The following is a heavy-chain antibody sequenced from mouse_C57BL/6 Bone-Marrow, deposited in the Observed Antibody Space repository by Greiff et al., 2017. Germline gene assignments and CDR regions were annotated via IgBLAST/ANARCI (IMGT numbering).Heavy chain of an antibody. CDR2: IYPRDGST. Sequence: QVHVKQSGPELVKPGASVKLSCKASGYTFPRYDINWVKQRPGQGLEWIGWIYPRDGSTKYNEKFKGKATLTVDTSSSTAYMELHSLTSEDSSVYCCARLEYSGRSGDWYFDVWGRGTTITVSS. CDR1: GYTFPRYD. D-gene: IGHD5-2*01. CDR3: ARLEYSGRSGDWYFDV. J-gene: IGHJ1*03. V-gene: IGHV1-85*01.